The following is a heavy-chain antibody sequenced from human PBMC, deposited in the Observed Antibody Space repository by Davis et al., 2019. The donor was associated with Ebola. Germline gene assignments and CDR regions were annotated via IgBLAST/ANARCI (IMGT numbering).Heavy chain of an antibody. CDR2: ISKDGTNK. Sequence: PGGSLRLSCAASGFTFNIYPIHWVRQAPAKGLEWVAAISKDGTNKYYADSVKGRFTISRDNSKNTLYLQMNSLRAEDTAVYYCAKVPLRYSYGHGDYWGQGTLVTVSS. V-gene: IGHV3-30-3*01. CDR1: GFTFNIYP. J-gene: IGHJ4*02. D-gene: IGHD5-18*01. CDR3: AKVPLRYSYGHGDY.